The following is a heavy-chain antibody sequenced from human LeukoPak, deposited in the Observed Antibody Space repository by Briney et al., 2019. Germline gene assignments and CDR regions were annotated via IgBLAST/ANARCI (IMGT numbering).Heavy chain of an antibody. Sequence: PGGSLRLSCAASGFTFSSYGMHWVRQAPGKGLEWVAVISYDGSNKYYADSVKGRFTISRDNSKNTLYLQMNSLRAEDTAVYYCASIPGIAGSNWFDPWGQGTLVTVSS. V-gene: IGHV3-30*03. CDR3: ASIPGIAGSNWFDP. CDR1: GFTFSSYG. J-gene: IGHJ5*02. CDR2: ISYDGSNK. D-gene: IGHD6-13*01.